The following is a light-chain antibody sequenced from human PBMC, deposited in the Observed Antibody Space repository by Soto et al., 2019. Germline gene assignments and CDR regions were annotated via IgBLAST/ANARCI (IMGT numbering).Light chain of an antibody. J-gene: IGLJ1*01. V-gene: IGLV1-36*01. CDR1: SSNIGNNA. CDR2: YDD. Sequence: SVLTQPPSVSEAPSQRVTISCSGSSSNIGNNAVNWYQQLPGKAPKLLIYYDDLLPSGVSDRFSGSKSGTSASLAISGLQSEDEADYYCAAWDDSLNGYVFGTGTKVTVL. CDR3: AAWDDSLNGYV.